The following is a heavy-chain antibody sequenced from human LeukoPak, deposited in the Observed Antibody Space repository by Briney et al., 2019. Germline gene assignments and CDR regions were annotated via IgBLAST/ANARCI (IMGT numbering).Heavy chain of an antibody. CDR3: AREPLGVGEGYFDY. V-gene: IGHV1-18*01. D-gene: IGHD3-10*01. Sequence: ASVKVSCKASGYTFTSYGINWVRQAPGQGLEWMGWISAYNGNTNYAQKLQGRVTMTTDTSTSTAYMELRSLRSDDTAVYYCAREPLGVGEGYFDYWGQGTLVTVSS. CDR2: ISAYNGNT. CDR1: GYTFTSYG. J-gene: IGHJ4*02.